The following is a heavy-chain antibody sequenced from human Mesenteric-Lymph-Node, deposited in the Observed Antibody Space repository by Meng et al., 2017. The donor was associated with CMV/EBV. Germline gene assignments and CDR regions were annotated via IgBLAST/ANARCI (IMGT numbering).Heavy chain of an antibody. CDR1: GYTFTIYY. D-gene: IGHD1-26*01. J-gene: IGHJ4*02. CDR3: AVEYTTSPFDY. Sequence: SVKVSCKASGYTFTIYYIHWVRQAPGQGLEWMGIINPSPGSTTYAQKFQDRVTMTRDTSTSTVYMELSRLRSDDTAVYYCAVEYTTSPFDYWGQGTLVTVSS. CDR2: INPSPGST. V-gene: IGHV1-46*01.